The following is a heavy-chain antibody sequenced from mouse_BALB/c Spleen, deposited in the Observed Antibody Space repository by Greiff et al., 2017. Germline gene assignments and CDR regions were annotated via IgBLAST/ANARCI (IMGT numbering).Heavy chain of an antibody. CDR2: IRNKANGYTT. CDR1: GFTFTDYY. D-gene: IGHD2-4*01. Sequence: EVQLVESGGGLVQPGGSLRLSCATSGFTFTDYYMSWVRQPPGKALEWLGFIRNKANGYTTEYSASVKGRFTISRDNSQSILYLQMNTLRAEDSATYYCARDTDYDYDGNAYWGQGTLVTVSA. V-gene: IGHV7-3*02. J-gene: IGHJ3*01. CDR3: ARDTDYDYDGNAY.